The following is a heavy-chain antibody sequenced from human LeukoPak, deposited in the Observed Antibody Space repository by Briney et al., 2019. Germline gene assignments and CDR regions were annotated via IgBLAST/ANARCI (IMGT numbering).Heavy chain of an antibody. Sequence: SETLSLTCAVYGGSFSGYYWSWIRQPPGKGLEWIGEINHSGSTNYNPSLKSRVTISVDTSKNQFSLKLSSVTAADTAVYYCARVRTSDQKRTYFDYWGQGTLVTVSS. D-gene: IGHD1-14*01. CDR1: GGSFSGYY. J-gene: IGHJ4*02. CDR2: INHSGST. CDR3: ARVRTSDQKRTYFDY. V-gene: IGHV4-34*01.